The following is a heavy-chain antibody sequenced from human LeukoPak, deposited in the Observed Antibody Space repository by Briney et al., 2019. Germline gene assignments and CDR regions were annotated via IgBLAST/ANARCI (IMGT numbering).Heavy chain of an antibody. CDR3: ARSLRVRGVPDYMDA. CDR1: GFTFDDHS. V-gene: IGHV3-20*04. D-gene: IGHD3-10*01. J-gene: IGHJ6*03. CDR2: INWDGTSP. Sequence: GGSLRLSCVASGFTFDDHSMHWVRQSPGKGLEWVSVINWDGTSPYYAAAVKGRFTISRDNSKNTLYLQMNSLRAEDTAVYYCARSLRVRGVPDYMDAWGKGTTVTVSS.